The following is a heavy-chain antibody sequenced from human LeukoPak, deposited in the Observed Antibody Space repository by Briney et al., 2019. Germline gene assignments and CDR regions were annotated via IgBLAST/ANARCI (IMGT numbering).Heavy chain of an antibody. J-gene: IGHJ6*02. D-gene: IGHD4/OR15-4a*01. V-gene: IGHV4-4*07. CDR3: AREGATPASYYYAMDV. Sequence: PSETLSLTCTASGGSISSYYWSWVRQPAGKGLEWIGHIYASGVTKSNPSLKSRVTMSIDTSTNQFSLKVSSVTAADSAVYYCAREGATPASYYYAMDVWGLGTTVTVSS. CDR2: IYASGVT. CDR1: GGSISSYY.